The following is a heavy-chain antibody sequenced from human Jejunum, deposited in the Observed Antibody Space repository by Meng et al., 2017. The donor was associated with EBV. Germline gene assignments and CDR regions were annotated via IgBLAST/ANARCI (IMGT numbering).Heavy chain of an antibody. Sequence: QGQLQQWGAGLLKPSETLSLTCAVSGGSFGGYFWTWIRQAPGKGLGWIGEINQVGSTNYNPSLKSRVTISVDTSNIQFSLKVTSVTAADTAVYYCARSGAIIGVQGAPDYWGQGTLVTVSS. J-gene: IGHJ4*02. V-gene: IGHV4-34*01. CDR2: INQVGST. CDR1: GGSFGGYF. D-gene: IGHD3-3*01. CDR3: ARSGAIIGVQGAPDY.